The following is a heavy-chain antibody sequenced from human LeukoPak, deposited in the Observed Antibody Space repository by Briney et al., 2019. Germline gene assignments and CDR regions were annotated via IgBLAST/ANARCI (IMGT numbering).Heavy chain of an antibody. V-gene: IGHV3-64D*09. Sequence: GGSLGLSCSASGFTFSSYAMHWVRQAPGKGLEYVSAISSNGGSTYYADSVKGRFTISRDNSKNTLYLQMSSLRAEDTAVYYCVKRDGTAMVYGAFDYWGQGTLVTVSS. CDR2: ISSNGGST. CDR1: GFTFSSYA. D-gene: IGHD5-18*01. J-gene: IGHJ4*02. CDR3: VKRDGTAMVYGAFDY.